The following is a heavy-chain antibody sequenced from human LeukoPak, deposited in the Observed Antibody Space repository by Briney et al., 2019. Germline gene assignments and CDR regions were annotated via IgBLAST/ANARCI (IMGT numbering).Heavy chain of an antibody. CDR2: ISAYNGNT. J-gene: IGHJ4*02. Sequence: ASVKVSCKASGYPFPNYGINWVRQAPGQGLEWMGWISAYNGNTNYAQKLQGRVTMTTDTSTSTAYMELRSLRSDDTAVYYCVRESGGYYGGAFDYWGQGTLVTVSS. CDR3: VRESGGYYGGAFDY. CDR1: GYPFPNYG. D-gene: IGHD3-22*01. V-gene: IGHV1-18*01.